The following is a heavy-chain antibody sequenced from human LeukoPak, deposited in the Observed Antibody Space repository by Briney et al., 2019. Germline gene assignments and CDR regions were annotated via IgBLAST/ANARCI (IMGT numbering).Heavy chain of an antibody. CDR1: GFTFSTYW. J-gene: IGHJ6*03. CDR3: ARARSGSYDYYYMDV. V-gene: IGHV3-7*01. D-gene: IGHD1-26*01. Sequence: GGSLRLSCAGSGFTFSTYWMSWVRQAPGKGLEWVANIKQDGSEKYYVDTVKGRFTISRDNAKNSLYLQMNSLRAEDTAVYYCARARSGSYDYYYMDVWGKGTTVTVSS. CDR2: IKQDGSEK.